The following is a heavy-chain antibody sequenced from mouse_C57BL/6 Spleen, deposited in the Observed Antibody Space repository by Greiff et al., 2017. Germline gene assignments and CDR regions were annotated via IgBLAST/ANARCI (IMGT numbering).Heavy chain of an antibody. CDR1: GYTFTSYW. Sequence: QVQLQQPGAELVKPGASVKLSCKASGYTFTSYWMHWVKQRPGQGLEWIGMIHPNSGSTNYNEKFKSKATLTVDKSSSTAYMQLSSLTSEDSAVYYCAREIYDGYSAWFADWGQGTLVTVSA. D-gene: IGHD2-3*01. CDR2: IHPNSGST. J-gene: IGHJ3*01. V-gene: IGHV1-64*01. CDR3: AREIYDGYSAWFAD.